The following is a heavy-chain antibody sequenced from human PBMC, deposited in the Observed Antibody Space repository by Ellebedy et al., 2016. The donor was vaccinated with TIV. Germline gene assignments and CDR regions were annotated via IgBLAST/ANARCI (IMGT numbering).Heavy chain of an antibody. CDR3: ASHGGCSSTSCYVWNYGRDV. CDR2: VSYIVNT. D-gene: IGHD2-2*01. CDR1: GDSIRSHY. Sequence: GSLRLSXTVSGDSIRSHYWNWIRQPPGKGLEWIGYVSYIVNTYYSPSLKSRVTMSVDSSKNQFSLKLSSVTAADTAVYYCASHGGCSSTSCYVWNYGRDVWGQGTTVTVSS. V-gene: IGHV4-59*11. J-gene: IGHJ6*02.